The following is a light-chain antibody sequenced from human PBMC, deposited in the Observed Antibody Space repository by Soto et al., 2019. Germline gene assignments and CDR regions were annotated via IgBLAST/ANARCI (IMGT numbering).Light chain of an antibody. V-gene: IGKV1-39*01. Sequence: DIQMTQSPRFLSASVGDRVTITCRASPNIRTYLTWYQQKPGTGTTVMIYAASTLQRGVPSRFSGSTTGTDFTLTITGLQPEDSATYYCQQTLSVPRTFGLGTKVDIK. J-gene: IGKJ1*01. CDR1: PNIRTY. CDR3: QQTLSVPRT. CDR2: AAS.